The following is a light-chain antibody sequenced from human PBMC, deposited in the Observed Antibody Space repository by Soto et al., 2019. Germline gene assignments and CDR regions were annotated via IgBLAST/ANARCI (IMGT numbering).Light chain of an antibody. J-gene: IGLJ2*01. Sequence: QPVLTQPPSLSGAPGQNIIISCTGGGSNIGAGFDVHWYQQLPGTAPKLLIYGNTNRPSGVPDRFSGSKSGTSASLVITGLQAEDEADYYCQSYDTGLRGPVVFGGGTKLTVL. CDR1: GSNIGAGFD. CDR2: GNT. V-gene: IGLV1-40*01. CDR3: QSYDTGLRGPVV.